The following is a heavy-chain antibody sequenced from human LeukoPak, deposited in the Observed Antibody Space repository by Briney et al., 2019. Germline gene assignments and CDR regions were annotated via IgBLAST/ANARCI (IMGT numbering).Heavy chain of an antibody. CDR3: ARGGTAVIAPYAFDI. CDR2: IYSSGST. D-gene: IGHD4-23*01. V-gene: IGHV4-59*01. CDR1: GGSISSYY. Sequence: PSETLFLTCTVSGGSISSYYWSWIRQPPGKGLGWIGYIYSSGSTNYNPSVKSRVAMSVDTSKKQFSLKLSSLTAADTAVYYCARGGTAVIAPYAFDIWGQGTMVTVSS. J-gene: IGHJ3*02.